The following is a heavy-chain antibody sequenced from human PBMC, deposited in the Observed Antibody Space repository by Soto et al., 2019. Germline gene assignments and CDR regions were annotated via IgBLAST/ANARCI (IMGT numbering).Heavy chain of an antibody. J-gene: IGHJ4*02. Sequence: QVQLVESGGGVVQPGTSLRLSCAASGFNFNIYGIHWVRQAPGKAPEWVTFITYEGSNKHYADSVKGRFAISRDNSKNMVYLQMNSLTAEDTAVYYCAIFSNFDYWGQGTLVTVSS. CDR1: GFNFNIYG. V-gene: IGHV3-30*03. CDR2: ITYEGSNK. CDR3: AIFSNFDY.